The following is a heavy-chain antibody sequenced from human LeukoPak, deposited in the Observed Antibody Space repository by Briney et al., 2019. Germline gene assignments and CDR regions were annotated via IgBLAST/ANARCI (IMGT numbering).Heavy chain of an antibody. CDR2: INPNSGGT. CDR1: GYTFTGYF. J-gene: IGHJ4*02. Sequence: GASVKVSCKAYGYTFTGYFTHWVRQAPGQGLEWMGWINPNSGGTHYAQKFQGRVTMTRDTSISTAYMELSRLRSDDTAVYYCARDPGYSSPRGDYWGEGTLVTVSS. CDR3: ARDPGYSSPRGDY. D-gene: IGHD5-18*01. V-gene: IGHV1-2*02.